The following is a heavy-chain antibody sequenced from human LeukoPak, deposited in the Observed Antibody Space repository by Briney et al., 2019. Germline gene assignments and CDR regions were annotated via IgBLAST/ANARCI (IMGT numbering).Heavy chain of an antibody. J-gene: IGHJ4*02. CDR3: AKGDYYDSSGYFDY. CDR2: ISGSGSST. V-gene: IGHV3-23*01. CDR1: GFTFGTYA. D-gene: IGHD3-22*01. Sequence: GGSLRLSCAASGFTFGTYAMSWVRQAPGKGLEWVSVISGSGSSTYYGDSVKGRFTISRDNSKNTLYLQMNSLRAEDTAVYYCAKGDYYDSSGYFDYWGQGTLVTVSS.